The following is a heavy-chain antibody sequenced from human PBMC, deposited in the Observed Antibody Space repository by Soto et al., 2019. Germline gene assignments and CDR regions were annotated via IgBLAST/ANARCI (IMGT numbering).Heavy chain of an antibody. V-gene: IGHV3-48*03. CDR1: GFPFSNYE. CDR2: ISSSGTTI. CDR3: ARSPFLECN. Sequence: EVQMVESGGGLVQPGGSLRLSCAASGFPFSNYEMNWVRQPPGKGLEWVAYISSSGTTIYYADSVKGRFTISRDNAKNSLSLQINSLSVEDTAVYYCARSPFLECNWAQGTLVTVSS. J-gene: IGHJ4*02. D-gene: IGHD3-3*01.